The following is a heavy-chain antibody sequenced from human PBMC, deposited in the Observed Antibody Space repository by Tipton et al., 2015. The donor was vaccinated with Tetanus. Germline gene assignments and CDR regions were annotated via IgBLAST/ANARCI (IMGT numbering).Heavy chain of an antibody. CDR1: GGLITTGGYS. Sequence: SGLVKPSQTLSLTCNVSGGLITTGGYSWGWIRQPPGQGLEWLGYIYQTDSTYYNPSVRSRLTLSLRRSKNQVSLKLTSVTAADTAVYYCVRGRGLGAYSFGFEYWGQGALVTVSS. J-gene: IGHJ4*02. CDR2: IYQTDST. V-gene: IGHV4-30-2*01. CDR3: VRGRGLGAYSFGFEY. D-gene: IGHD5-12*01.